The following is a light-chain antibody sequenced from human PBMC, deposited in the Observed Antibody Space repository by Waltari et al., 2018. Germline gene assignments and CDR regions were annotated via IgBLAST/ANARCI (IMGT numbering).Light chain of an antibody. J-gene: IGLJ1*01. CDR1: RSYVGSYYY. V-gene: IGLV2-8*01. CDR3: SSYAGGKRV. CDR2: EVT. Sequence: QSALPQPPSASGSPGQSFPIPRPGPRSYVGSYYYVSWYQQHPGKPPKGLIFEVTNRPSGVPDRFSGSKSGNTASLTISGLQPEDEADYYCSSYAGGKRVFGTGTTVTVL.